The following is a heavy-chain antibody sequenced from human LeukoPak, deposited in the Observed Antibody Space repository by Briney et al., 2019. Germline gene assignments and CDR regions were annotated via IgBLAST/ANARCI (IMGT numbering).Heavy chain of an antibody. CDR3: AHQRGWYGRGFDY. D-gene: IGHD6-19*01. CDR2: ISWDRDK. J-gene: IGHJ4*02. V-gene: IGHV2-5*02. CDR1: RCAPSIRGKG. Sequence: GPGPTLLKPTQTHPQTRPFSRCAPSIRGKGVGWIRQPPGKALDWLAFISWDRDKGYSPSVKSRLTITKGTYKNQVVLTMTKIEPVDTATYYCAHQRGWYGRGFDYWGQGSLVTV.